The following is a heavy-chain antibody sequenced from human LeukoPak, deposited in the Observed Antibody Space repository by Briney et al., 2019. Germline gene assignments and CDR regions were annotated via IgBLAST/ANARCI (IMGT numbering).Heavy chain of an antibody. V-gene: IGHV3-11*05. D-gene: IGHD6-13*01. Sequence: AGSLRLSCAASGFTFSDYYMSWIRKPPGKGLEWVSDISSTSIYTNYADSVKGRFTISRDNAKNSLYLQMNSLRAEDTAVYYCAREDGYSSSWYFDYWGQGTLVTVSS. CDR2: ISSTSIYT. CDR3: AREDGYSSSWYFDY. J-gene: IGHJ4*02. CDR1: GFTFSDYY.